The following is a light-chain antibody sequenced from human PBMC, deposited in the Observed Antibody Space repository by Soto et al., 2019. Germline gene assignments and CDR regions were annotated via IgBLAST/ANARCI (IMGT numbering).Light chain of an antibody. J-gene: IGLJ2*01. CDR3: SSYPSSSTL. CDR1: SSDVGGYNY. V-gene: IGLV2-14*01. Sequence: QSALTQPASASGSPGQSITISCTGTSSDVGGYNYVSWYQQHPGKAPKLMIYDVSNRPSGVSNRFSGSKSGNTASLTISGLQAEDEADYYCSSYPSSSTLFGGVTKLTVL. CDR2: DVS.